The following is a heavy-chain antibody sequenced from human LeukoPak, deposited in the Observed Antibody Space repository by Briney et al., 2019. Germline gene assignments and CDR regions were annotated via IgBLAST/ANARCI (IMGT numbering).Heavy chain of an antibody. D-gene: IGHD1-7*01. CDR3: AKRVYNWNYYLYYYYMDV. V-gene: IGHV3-23*01. J-gene: IGHJ6*03. CDR2: ISGSGGST. CDR1: GFTFSSYG. Sequence: GGSLRLSCAASGFTFSSYGMSWVRQAPGKGLEWVSAISGSGGSTYYADSVKGRFTISRDNSKNTLYLQMNSLRAEDTAVYYCAKRVYNWNYYLYYYYMDVWGKGTTVTVSS.